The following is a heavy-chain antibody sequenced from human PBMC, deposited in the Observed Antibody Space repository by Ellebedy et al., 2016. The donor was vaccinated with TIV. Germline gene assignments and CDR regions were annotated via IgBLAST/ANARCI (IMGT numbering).Heavy chain of an antibody. CDR1: GFTFSSYN. D-gene: IGHD6-19*01. CDR3: ARSVTGHFDY. CDR2: ISSNNSTI. Sequence: PGGSLRLSCAASGFTFSSYNMNWVRQAPGRGLEWVSYISSNNSTIYHADSVKGRFTISRDNAKNSPYLQMNSLRAEDTAVYYCARSVTGHFDYWGQGTLVTVSS. J-gene: IGHJ4*02. V-gene: IGHV3-48*01.